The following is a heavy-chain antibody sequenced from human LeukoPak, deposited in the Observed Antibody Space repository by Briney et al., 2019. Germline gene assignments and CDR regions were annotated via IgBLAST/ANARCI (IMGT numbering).Heavy chain of an antibody. CDR1: GFSVSGYY. CDR2: ISKKTAI. V-gene: IGHV3-11*01. Sequence: DPGGSLRLSCAASGFSVSGYYMNWIRQSPGKGLEWVSHISKKTAIEYADSVKGRFTISRDNANNLLLLQMDSLRPEDTGVYYCARGTYYSGSGPGSWFDPWGHGTPVTVSS. D-gene: IGHD3-10*01. CDR3: ARGTYYSGSGPGSWFDP. J-gene: IGHJ5*02.